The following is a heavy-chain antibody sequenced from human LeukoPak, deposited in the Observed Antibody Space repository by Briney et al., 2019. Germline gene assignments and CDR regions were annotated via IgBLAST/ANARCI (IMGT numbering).Heavy chain of an antibody. J-gene: IGHJ5*02. CDR3: ARDLSIAAAGPTLNWFDP. CDR2: IWYDGSNK. V-gene: IGHV3-33*01. Sequence: GGSLRLSCAASGFTFSSYGMHWVRQAPGKGLEWVAVIWYDGSNKYYADSVKGRFTISRDNSKNTLYLQMNSLRAEDTAVYYCARDLSIAAAGPTLNWFDPWGQGTLVTVSS. CDR1: GFTFSSYG. D-gene: IGHD6-13*01.